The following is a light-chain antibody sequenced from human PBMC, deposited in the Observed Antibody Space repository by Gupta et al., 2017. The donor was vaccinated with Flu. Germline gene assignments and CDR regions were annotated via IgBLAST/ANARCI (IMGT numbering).Light chain of an antibody. CDR1: NSTIGINY. CDR3: AAWDDSLSGVV. CDR2: RSN. V-gene: IGLV1-47*01. J-gene: IGLJ2*01. Sequence: RGTISCSGGNSTIGINYVYWYQQLPGAAPKLLIYRSNQRPSGVPDRFSGSKSGTSASLATSGLRAEDEADYYCAAWDDSLSGVVFGGGTKLTVL.